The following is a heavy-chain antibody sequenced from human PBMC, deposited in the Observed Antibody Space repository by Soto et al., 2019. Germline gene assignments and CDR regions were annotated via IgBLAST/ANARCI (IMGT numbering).Heavy chain of an antibody. CDR1: VFPFSSYS. CDR2: IGTRGDI. J-gene: IGHJ6*02. CDR3: AREETAWPLAYGLDV. V-gene: IGHV3-21*01. D-gene: IGHD2-21*02. Sequence: GVSLSLSFSASVFPFSSYSVHWVRQAPGKGLQWVSSIGTRGDIYYADSVKGRFTISRDNAKNSLSLQMNSLRADDTGVYYCAREETAWPLAYGLDVWGQGTTVNVSS.